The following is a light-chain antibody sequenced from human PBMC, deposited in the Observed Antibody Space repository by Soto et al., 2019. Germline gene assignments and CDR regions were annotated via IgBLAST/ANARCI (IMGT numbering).Light chain of an antibody. CDR2: EVS. V-gene: IGLV2-14*01. J-gene: IGLJ2*01. CDR3: STYTGSSTLV. CDR1: STDIGTYNY. Sequence: QSALTQPASVSGSPGQSITISCTGTSTDIGTYNYVSWFQQHPGKATKVMIYEVSNRPSGVPSRFSGSKSGNTASLTISGLQAEDEADYYCSTYTGSSTLVFGGGTKLTVL.